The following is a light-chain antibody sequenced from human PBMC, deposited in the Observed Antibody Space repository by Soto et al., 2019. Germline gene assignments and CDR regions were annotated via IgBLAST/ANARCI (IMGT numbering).Light chain of an antibody. J-gene: IGKJ2*01. Sequence: VMTQSPATLSVSPGERATLCCRASQIVGGSVAWYQQKPGQAPRLLIYRASTRATGIPARFSGSGSGTEFTLTISSLQSEDFAIYYCQQSRTFAQGTKLEIK. CDR2: RAS. CDR1: QIVGGS. CDR3: QQSRT. V-gene: IGKV3-15*01.